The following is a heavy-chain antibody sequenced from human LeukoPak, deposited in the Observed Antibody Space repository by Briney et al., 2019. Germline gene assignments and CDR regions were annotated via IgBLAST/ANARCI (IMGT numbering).Heavy chain of an antibody. CDR3: AAIWFGEFSFDY. V-gene: IGHV4-59*01. Sequence: PTETLSLTCTVSGGSISSYYWSWIRQPPGKGLEWIGYISYSGHTNYNPSLKSRVTISVDTSKNQFSLKLSSVTAADTAVYYCAAIWFGEFSFDYWGQGTLVTVSS. CDR2: ISYSGHT. D-gene: IGHD3-10*01. J-gene: IGHJ4*02. CDR1: GGSISSYY.